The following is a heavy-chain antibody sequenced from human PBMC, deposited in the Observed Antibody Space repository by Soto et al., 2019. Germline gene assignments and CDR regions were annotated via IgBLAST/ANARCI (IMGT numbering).Heavy chain of an antibody. Sequence: QITLKESGPTLVKPTQTLTLTCTFSGFSLSTTGVGVGWIRQPPGKALECLALIYWDDDKRYSPSLKSRLTTTRDTSKNKVVLTMTNMDPVDTATYYCAHIPNYYQYNWFDPWGQGTLVTVSS. D-gene: IGHD3-10*01. CDR3: AHIPNYYQYNWFDP. J-gene: IGHJ5*02. V-gene: IGHV2-5*02. CDR2: IYWDDDK. CDR1: GFSLSTTGVG.